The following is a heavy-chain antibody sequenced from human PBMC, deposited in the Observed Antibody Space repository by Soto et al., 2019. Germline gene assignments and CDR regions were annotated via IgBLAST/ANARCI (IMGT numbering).Heavy chain of an antibody. CDR1: GYSFTSYW. J-gene: IGHJ6*03. CDR3: ARSTVTMNAVILDYYYMDV. D-gene: IGHD4-4*01. CDR2: IYPGDSDT. Sequence: GESLKISCKGSGYSFTSYWIGWVRQMPGKGLEWMGIIYPGDSDTRYSPSFQGQVTISADKSISTAYLQWSSLKASDTAMYYCARSTVTMNAVILDYYYMDVWGKGTTVTVSS. V-gene: IGHV5-51*01.